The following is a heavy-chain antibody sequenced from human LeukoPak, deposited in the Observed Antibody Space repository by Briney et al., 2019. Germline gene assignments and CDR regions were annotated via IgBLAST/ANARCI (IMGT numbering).Heavy chain of an antibody. CDR1: GFTFCTFA. D-gene: IGHD3-22*01. V-gene: IGHV3-30*18. CDR3: AKVTTSSGYYSRFDH. J-gene: IGHJ4*02. Sequence: PGRSLRLSCAASGFTFCTFAMHWVRQAPGKGLEWVAVLSSDGSNKYYADSVKGRFTISRDNSKNTLYLEMNSLRVEDTAVYYCAKVTTSSGYYSRFDHWGQGTLVTVSS. CDR2: LSSDGSNK.